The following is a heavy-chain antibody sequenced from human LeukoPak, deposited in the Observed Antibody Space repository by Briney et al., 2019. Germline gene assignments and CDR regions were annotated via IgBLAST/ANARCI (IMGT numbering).Heavy chain of an antibody. CDR1: GYIFTSYY. CDR2: INPSGGST. Sequence: ASVKVSCKASGYIFTSYYMHWVRQAPGQGLEWMGIINPSGGSTSYAQKFQGRVTMTRDTSTSTVYMELSSLRSEDTAVYYCARGPIAVAGSKGASAFDIWGQGTMVTVSS. V-gene: IGHV1-46*01. D-gene: IGHD6-19*01. J-gene: IGHJ3*02. CDR3: ARGPIAVAGSKGASAFDI.